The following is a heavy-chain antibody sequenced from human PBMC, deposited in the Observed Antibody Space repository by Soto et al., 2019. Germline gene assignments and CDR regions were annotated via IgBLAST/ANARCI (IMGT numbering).Heavy chain of an antibody. J-gene: IGHJ4*02. CDR1: GFTFSSYW. CDR3: ARVGQGRYYFDY. V-gene: IGHV3-74*01. CDR2: INRDGTST. Sequence: EVQLVESGGGLVQPGGSLRLSCAGSGFTFSSYWKHWVRQAPGKGLVWVSRINRDGTSTSYADSVKGRFTISRDNAKNTLYLQMNSLRAEDTAVYYCARVGQGRYYFDYWGQGTLVTVSS.